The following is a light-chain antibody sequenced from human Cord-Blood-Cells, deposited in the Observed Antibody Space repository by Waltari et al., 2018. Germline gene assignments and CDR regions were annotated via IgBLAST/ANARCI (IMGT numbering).Light chain of an antibody. Sequence: DIQMTQSPSTLSASVGDRVTITCRASQSISSWLAWYQQKPGKDPKLLIYKASSLESGVPSKFSGSGSGTEFTLTISSLQPDDFATYYCQQYNSYWTCGQGTKVEIK. CDR3: QQYNSYWT. J-gene: IGKJ1*01. V-gene: IGKV1-5*03. CDR1: QSISSW. CDR2: KAS.